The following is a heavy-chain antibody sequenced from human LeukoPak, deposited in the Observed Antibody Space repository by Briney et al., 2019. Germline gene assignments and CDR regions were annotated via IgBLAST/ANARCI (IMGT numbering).Heavy chain of an antibody. V-gene: IGHV3-11*03. CDR1: GITFSDYY. D-gene: IGHD6-13*01. CDR2: ISPNSTYT. Sequence: PGGSLRLSCAVSGITFSDYYMNGIPQAPGKALECIAYISPNSTYTDPAASVKGRFTISRDNATNSLFLQIDSLRVEDTAVYYCAAGTAADYWGQGTLVAVSS. CDR3: AAGTAADY. J-gene: IGHJ4*02.